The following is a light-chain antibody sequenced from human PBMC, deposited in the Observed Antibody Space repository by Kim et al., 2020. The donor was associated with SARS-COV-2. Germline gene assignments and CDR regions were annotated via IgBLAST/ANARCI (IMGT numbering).Light chain of an antibody. CDR3: ATWDSSLSAL. CDR2: DNN. CDR1: SSNLGNNY. J-gene: IGLJ3*02. V-gene: IGLV1-51*01. Sequence: PGQNVTISGSGTSSNLGNNYVSWYQQVPGAAPKLLIQDNNKRPAGIPDRFSGSKSGASATLGITGLQTGDEADYYCATWDSSLSALFGGGTQLTVL.